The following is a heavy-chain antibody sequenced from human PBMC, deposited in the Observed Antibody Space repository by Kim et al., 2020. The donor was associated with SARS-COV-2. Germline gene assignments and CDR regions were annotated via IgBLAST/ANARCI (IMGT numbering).Heavy chain of an antibody. Sequence: KGPLTISRDNSKNTLYLQMNSLRAEDTAVYYCATITIVVVPAATGNWFDPWGQGTLVTVSS. D-gene: IGHD2-2*01. J-gene: IGHJ5*02. V-gene: IGHV3-30*03. CDR3: ATITIVVVPAATGNWFDP.